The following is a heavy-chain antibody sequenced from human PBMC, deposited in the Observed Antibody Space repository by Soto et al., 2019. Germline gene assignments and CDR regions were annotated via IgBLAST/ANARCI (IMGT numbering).Heavy chain of an antibody. V-gene: IGHV1-18*04. CDR2: ISAYNGNT. CDR1: GYTFTSYG. J-gene: IGHJ5*02. D-gene: IGHD3-22*01. CDR3: ARDVSPFCSGGSCPDYYDSSGYYH. Sequence: ASVKVSCKASGYTFTSYGISWVRQAPGQGREWMGWISAYNGNTNYAQKLQGRVTMTTDTSTSTAYMELRSLRSDDTAVYYCARDVSPFCSGGSCPDYYDSSGYYHWGQGXLVTVYS.